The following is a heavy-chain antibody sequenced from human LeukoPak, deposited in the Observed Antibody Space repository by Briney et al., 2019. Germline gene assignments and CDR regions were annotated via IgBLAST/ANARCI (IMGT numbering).Heavy chain of an antibody. CDR1: GFTFSSYW. V-gene: IGHV3-7*01. CDR2: IKQDGSEK. D-gene: IGHD2-21*01. Sequence: GGSLRLSCAASGFTFSSYWMSWVRQAPGKGPEWVANIKQDGSEKYYVDSVKGRFTISRDNAENSLYLQMNSLRAEDTAVYYCASPGEGGRLWDFDYWGQGTLVTVSS. CDR3: ASPGEGGRLWDFDY. J-gene: IGHJ4*02.